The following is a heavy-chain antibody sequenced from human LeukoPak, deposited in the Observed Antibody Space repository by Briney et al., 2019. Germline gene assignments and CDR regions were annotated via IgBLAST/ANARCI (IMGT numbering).Heavy chain of an antibody. V-gene: IGHV4-59*01. Sequence: SETLSLTRTVSGGSISSYYWSWIRQPPGKGLEWIGYIYYSGSTNYNPSLKSRVTISVDTSKNQFSLKLSSVTAADTAVYYCARRSYDILTGSYYFDYWGQGTLVTVSS. CDR1: GGSISSYY. CDR2: IYYSGST. CDR3: ARRSYDILTGSYYFDY. D-gene: IGHD3-9*01. J-gene: IGHJ4*02.